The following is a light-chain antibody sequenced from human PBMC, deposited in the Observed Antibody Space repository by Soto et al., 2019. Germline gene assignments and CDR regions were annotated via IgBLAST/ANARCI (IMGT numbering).Light chain of an antibody. CDR2: LDGSGSY. CDR1: SGHSNSI. CDR3: ETGDINTRV. J-gene: IGLJ2*01. Sequence: QPVLTQSSSASASLGSSVKLTCTLSSGHSNSIIAWHQQQPGKDPRFLMRLDGSGSYNKGSGVPDRFSGSSAGADRYLTIANLQLEDEADYYCETGDINTRVFGGGTKLTVL. V-gene: IGLV4-60*02.